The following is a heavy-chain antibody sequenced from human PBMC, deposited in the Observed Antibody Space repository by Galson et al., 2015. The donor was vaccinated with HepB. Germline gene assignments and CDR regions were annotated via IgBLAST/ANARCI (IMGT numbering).Heavy chain of an antibody. CDR1: GGSISGESYY. J-gene: IGHJ6*04. CDR3: ARRLAV. V-gene: IGHV4-61*02. CDR2: IYASGTT. Sequence: TLSLTCTVSGGSISGESYYWSWIRQPAGKGLEWIGRIYASGTTNYNPSLQSRVTTSVDTSKNQFSLNLNTVTAVDTAVYYCARRLAVWGRGTTVTVSS.